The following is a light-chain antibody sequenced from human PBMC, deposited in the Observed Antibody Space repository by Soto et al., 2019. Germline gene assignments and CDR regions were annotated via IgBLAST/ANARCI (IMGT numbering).Light chain of an antibody. J-gene: IGLJ1*01. CDR2: DDN. V-gene: IGLV1-51*01. CDR3: GSWDSSVSAYV. CDR1: SSNIGGNS. Sequence: QSVLTQPPSVSAAPGQKVTISCSGSSSNIGGNSVSWYQQLPATAPKLLIYDDNNRPSGVPDRCSGSTSGTSATFGITAVQSGEEADYYCGSWDSSVSAYVFGTGTKVTVL.